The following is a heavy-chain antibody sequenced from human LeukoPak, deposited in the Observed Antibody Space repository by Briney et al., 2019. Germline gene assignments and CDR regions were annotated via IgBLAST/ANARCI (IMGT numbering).Heavy chain of an antibody. J-gene: IGHJ5*02. CDR3: ARGGITMADSNWFDP. D-gene: IGHD3-10*01. CDR2: IYTSGST. V-gene: IGHV4-4*07. CDR1: GGSISSYY. Sequence: SETLSLTCTVSGGSISSYYWSWIRQPAGKGLEWIGRIYTSGSTNYNPSLKSRVTMSVDTSKNQFSLKLSSVTAADTAVYYCARGGITMADSNWFDPWGQGTLVTVSS.